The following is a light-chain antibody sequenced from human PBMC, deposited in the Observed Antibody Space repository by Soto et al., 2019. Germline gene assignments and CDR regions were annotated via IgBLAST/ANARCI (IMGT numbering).Light chain of an antibody. CDR1: QGIRTY. V-gene: IGKV1-17*03. J-gene: IGKJ1*01. Sequence: DIQMTQSPSAMSASVGDRVNITCRASQGIRTYLAWFQQKPGKVPKRLIYSASSVQSGVPSRLSGSGSGTEFTLTISSLQLEDVATYYCRQYNNYPWTFGQWTRVQI. CDR2: SAS. CDR3: RQYNNYPWT.